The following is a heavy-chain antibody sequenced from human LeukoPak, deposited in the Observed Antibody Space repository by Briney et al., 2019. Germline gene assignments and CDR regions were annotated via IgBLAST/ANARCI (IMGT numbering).Heavy chain of an antibody. CDR3: TNCLRCANYYHGMDV. J-gene: IGHJ6*02. CDR1: GFTFSNAW. V-gene: IGHV3-15*07. D-gene: IGHD4-17*01. CDR2: IKSKKDDGTT. Sequence: PGGSLRLSCAASGFTFSNAWMNWVRQVPGKGLKCVGRIKSKKDDGTTVFAAPVKGRFTISRDDSKNTLYLQMSSLKTEDTAVYYCTNCLRCANYYHGMDVWGQGTTVTVSS.